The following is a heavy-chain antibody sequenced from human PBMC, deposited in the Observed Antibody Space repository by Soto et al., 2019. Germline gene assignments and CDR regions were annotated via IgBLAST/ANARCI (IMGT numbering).Heavy chain of an antibody. Sequence: EVQLVESGGGLVQPGGSLRLSCAASGFTFSSYDMHWVRQATGKGLEWVSAIGTAGDTYYPGSVKGRFTISRENAKNSLYLQMNSLRAGDTAVYYCARANWNYGAYGMDVWGQGTTVTVSS. J-gene: IGHJ6*02. V-gene: IGHV3-13*01. CDR1: GFTFSSYD. CDR2: IGTAGDT. CDR3: ARANWNYGAYGMDV. D-gene: IGHD1-7*01.